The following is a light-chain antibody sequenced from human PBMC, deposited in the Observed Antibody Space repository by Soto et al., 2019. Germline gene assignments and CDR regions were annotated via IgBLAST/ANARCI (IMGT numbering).Light chain of an antibody. Sequence: SYELTQPPSVSVAPGKTARITRGGNNIGSKSVHWYQQKPGQAPVLVISYDSDRPSGIPERFSGSNSGNTATLTISRVEAGDEADYSCQVWDSSSDHPKVVFGGGTKLTVL. CDR3: QVWDSSSDHPKVV. CDR1: NIGSKS. V-gene: IGLV3-21*04. CDR2: YDS. J-gene: IGLJ2*01.